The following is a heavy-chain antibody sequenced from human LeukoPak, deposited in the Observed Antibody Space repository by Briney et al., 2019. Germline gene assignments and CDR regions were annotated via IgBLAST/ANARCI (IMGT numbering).Heavy chain of an antibody. V-gene: IGHV3-23*01. CDR2: ISASGVMT. Sequence: GGSLRLSCAASGFTVSDYAMTWVRQAPGKGLEWVSSISASGVMTYYADSVKGRFTVSRDNSKNSLYLQMKSLTAADTAVYYCAKDRSIGTYYTFDHWGQGTLVTVSS. CDR3: AKDRSIGTYYTFDH. J-gene: IGHJ4*02. CDR1: GFTVSDYA. D-gene: IGHD1-26*01.